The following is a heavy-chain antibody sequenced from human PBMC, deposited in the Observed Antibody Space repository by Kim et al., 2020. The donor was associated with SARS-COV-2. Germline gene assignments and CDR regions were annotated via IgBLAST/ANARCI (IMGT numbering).Heavy chain of an antibody. D-gene: IGHD6-13*01. V-gene: IGHV3-7*03. J-gene: IGHJ6*02. Sequence: GGSLRLSCAASGFTFSSYWMSWVRQAPGKGLEWVANIKQDGSEKYYVDSVKGRFTISRDNAKNSLYLQMNSLRAEDTAVYYCARVSPGYSSQKHGGYYYYYGMDVWGQGTTVTVSS. CDR3: ARVSPGYSSQKHGGYYYYYGMDV. CDR2: IKQDGSEK. CDR1: GFTFSSYW.